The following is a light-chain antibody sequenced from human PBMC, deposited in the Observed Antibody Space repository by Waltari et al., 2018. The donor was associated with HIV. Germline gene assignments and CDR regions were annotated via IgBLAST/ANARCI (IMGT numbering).Light chain of an antibody. Sequence: QSALTQPASVSGSPGQSNTLSSTGTSSDVVAYNYVSWYQQHPGKAPKLMIYDVTKRHSGVAHRFSGSKSANTASRTISGLHAEDEADYYCCSYAGSSTYVFGSGTKVTVL. CDR2: DVT. CDR3: CSYAGSSTYV. CDR1: SSDVVAYNY. V-gene: IGLV2-23*02. J-gene: IGLJ1*01.